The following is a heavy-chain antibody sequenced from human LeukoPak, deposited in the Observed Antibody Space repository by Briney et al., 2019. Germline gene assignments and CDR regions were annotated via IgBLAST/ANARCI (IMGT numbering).Heavy chain of an antibody. Sequence: SETLSLTCAVSGYSINSGYYWGWIRQPPGKGLEWIGSMYHNGGTYYNSPLKSRVTISGDTSKNQFSLKLSSVTAADTAVYYCARSLDSSGYYNWFDPWGQGTLVTVSS. CDR1: GYSINSGYY. V-gene: IGHV4-38-2*01. CDR2: MYHNGGT. CDR3: ARSLDSSGYYNWFDP. J-gene: IGHJ5*02. D-gene: IGHD3-22*01.